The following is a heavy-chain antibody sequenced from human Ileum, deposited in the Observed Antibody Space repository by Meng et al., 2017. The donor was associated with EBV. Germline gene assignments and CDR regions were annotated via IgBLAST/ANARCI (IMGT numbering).Heavy chain of an antibody. V-gene: IGHV4-30-4*01. Sequence: VPLQESGPGLVKPSQTLSLTCTVSGGSVSSGNNYWIWIRQPPGKGLEWIGYIYYSGRTYYNPSLESRVTMSVDTSKNQFSLKLSSVTAADTAVYYCARGQKGYFDLWGRGTLVTVSS. J-gene: IGHJ2*01. CDR2: IYYSGRT. CDR3: ARGQKGYFDL. CDR1: GGSVSSGNNY.